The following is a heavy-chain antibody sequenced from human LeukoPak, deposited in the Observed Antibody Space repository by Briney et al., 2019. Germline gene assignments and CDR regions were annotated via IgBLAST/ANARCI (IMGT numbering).Heavy chain of an antibody. CDR1: GFTFSSYW. J-gene: IGHJ4*02. Sequence: GGSLRLSCAAAGFTFSSYWMSWVNQAPGKGLEWVANIKQDGCEKYYVDSVKGRFTISRDNAKNSLYLQMNSLRAEDTAVYYCARVGYDFWSGYSAYYFDYWGQGTLVTVSS. V-gene: IGHV3-7*01. D-gene: IGHD3-3*01. CDR3: ARVGYDFWSGYSAYYFDY. CDR2: IKQDGCEK.